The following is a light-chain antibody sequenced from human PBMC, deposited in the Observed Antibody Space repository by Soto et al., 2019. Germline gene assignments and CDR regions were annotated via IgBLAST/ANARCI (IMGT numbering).Light chain of an antibody. CDR1: QSVFNNY. CDR3: QQYGDSSP. CDR2: DAS. Sequence: EIVLTQSPGTLSVSPGERATLSCRASQSVFNNYLLWYQQKPGQVPRLLIYDASSRAAGIPDRFSGSGSGTDFTLTISRLEPEDFSLYYCQQYGDSSPFGGGTRVEIK. V-gene: IGKV3-20*01. J-gene: IGKJ4*01.